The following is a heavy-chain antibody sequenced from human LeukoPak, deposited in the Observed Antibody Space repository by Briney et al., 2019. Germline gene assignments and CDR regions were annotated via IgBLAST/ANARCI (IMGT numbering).Heavy chain of an antibody. CDR2: IYSDGNT. Sequence: QAGGSLRLSCAASGFTVNSNYMTWVRQAPGKGLEWVSIIYSDGNTYYADSVKGRFTISGDNPKNTLYLQMTSLRAEDTAVYYCARGLGSTRSSDGMDVWGQGTTVTVSS. D-gene: IGHD2-2*01. J-gene: IGHJ6*02. CDR1: GFTVNSNY. CDR3: ARGLGSTRSSDGMDV. V-gene: IGHV3-53*01.